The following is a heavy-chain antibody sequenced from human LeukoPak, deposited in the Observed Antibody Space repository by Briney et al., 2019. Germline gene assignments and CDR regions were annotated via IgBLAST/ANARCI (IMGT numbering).Heavy chain of an antibody. D-gene: IGHD2-15*01. CDR3: ARGGSRDCSGGSCNWFDP. J-gene: IGHJ5*02. CDR2: ISSSSSYI. V-gene: IGHV3-21*01. CDR1: GFTFSSYS. Sequence: PGGSLRLSCAASGFTFSSYSMNWVRQAPGKGLEWVSSISSSSSYIYYADSVKGRFTISRDNAKNSLYLQMNSLRAEDTAVYYCARGGSRDCSGGSCNWFDPWGQGTLVTVSS.